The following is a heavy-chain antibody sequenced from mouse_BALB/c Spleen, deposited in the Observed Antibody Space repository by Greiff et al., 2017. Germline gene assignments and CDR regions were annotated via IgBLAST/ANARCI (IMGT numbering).Heavy chain of an antibody. V-gene: IGHV1S137*01. CDR2: ISTYYGDA. D-gene: IGHD1-1*02. J-gene: IGHJ3*01. CDR1: GYTFTDYA. Sequence: QVQLQQSGAELVRPGVSVKISCKGSGYTFTDYAMHWVKQSHAKSLEWIGVISTYYGDASYNQKFKGKATMTVDKSSSTAYMELARLTSEYSAIYYCARSGYGAFAYWGQGTLVTVSA. CDR3: ARSGYGAFAY.